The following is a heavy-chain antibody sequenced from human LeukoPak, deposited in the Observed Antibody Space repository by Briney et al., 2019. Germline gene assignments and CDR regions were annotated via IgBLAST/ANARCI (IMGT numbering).Heavy chain of an antibody. V-gene: IGHV4-59*01. D-gene: IGHD3-22*01. CDR3: AIMGLHTSGYYGHYDYDYKDV. CDR2: IFYSGTT. J-gene: IGHJ6*03. Sequence: SETLSLTCTVSGGSISSYYWSWIRQPPGKGLEWIGFIFYSGTTNYNPSLKSRVTISVDTSKNQFSLKLSSVTAADTAVYYCAIMGLHTSGYYGHYDYDYKDVRGKGTTVTVSS. CDR1: GGSISSYY.